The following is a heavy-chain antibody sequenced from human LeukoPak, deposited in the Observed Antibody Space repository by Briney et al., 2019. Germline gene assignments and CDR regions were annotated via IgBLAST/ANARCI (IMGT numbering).Heavy chain of an antibody. J-gene: IGHJ6*03. CDR1: GGSFSGYY. CDR3: ARGYSGYDSTSHYYYYMDV. V-gene: IGHV4-34*01. Sequence: SETLSLTCAVYGGSFSGYYWSWLCQPPRKGLECIGEINQSGSTNYNTSLKSRVTMSVDTYKNQCSLKVSSVTAADTAVYYCARGYSGYDSTSHYYYYMDVWGKGTTVTVSS. CDR2: INQSGST. D-gene: IGHD5-12*01.